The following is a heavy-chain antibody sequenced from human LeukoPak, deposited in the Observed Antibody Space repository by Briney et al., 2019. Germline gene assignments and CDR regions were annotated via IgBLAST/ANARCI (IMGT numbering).Heavy chain of an antibody. V-gene: IGHV4-59*12. Sequence: SETLSLTCTVSGGSISSYYWSWIRQPPGKGLEWIGYIYYSGSTYYNPSLKSRVTVSVDRSKNQFSLKLSSVTAADTAVYYCASQGGEYYYYYMDVWGKGTTVTVSS. CDR3: ASQGGEYYYYYMDV. D-gene: IGHD3-16*01. J-gene: IGHJ6*03. CDR2: IYYSGST. CDR1: GGSISSYY.